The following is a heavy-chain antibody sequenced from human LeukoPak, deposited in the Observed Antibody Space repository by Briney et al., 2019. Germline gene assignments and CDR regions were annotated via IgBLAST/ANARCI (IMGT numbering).Heavy chain of an antibody. D-gene: IGHD6-19*01. Sequence: SETLSLTCTVSGYSISSGYYWGWIRQPPGKGLEWIGSIYHSGSTYYNPSLKSRVTISVDTSKNQFSLKLSSVTAADTAVYYCARHLGSSGWYLSQSDYWGQGTLVTVSS. J-gene: IGHJ4*02. CDR1: GYSISSGYY. CDR3: ARHLGSSGWYLSQSDY. CDR2: IYHSGST. V-gene: IGHV4-38-2*02.